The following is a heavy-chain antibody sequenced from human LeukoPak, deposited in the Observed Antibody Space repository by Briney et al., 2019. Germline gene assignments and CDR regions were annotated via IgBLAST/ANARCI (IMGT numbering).Heavy chain of an antibody. CDR3: ARESYLTMATAPFDY. V-gene: IGHV4-39*02. Sequence: PSETLSLTCTVSGGSISSSSYYWGWIRQPPGEGLEWIGSIYYSGSTYYNPSLKSRVTISVDTSKNQFSLKLSSVTAADTAVYYCARESYLTMATAPFDYWGQGTLVTVSS. J-gene: IGHJ4*02. CDR2: IYYSGST. D-gene: IGHD5-24*01. CDR1: GGSISSSSYY.